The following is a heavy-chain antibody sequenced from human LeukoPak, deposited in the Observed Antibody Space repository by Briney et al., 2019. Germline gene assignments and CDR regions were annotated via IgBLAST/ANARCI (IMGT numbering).Heavy chain of an antibody. V-gene: IGHV4-4*07. CDR2: ICSTGST. J-gene: IGHJ6*03. Sequence: PSETLSLTCTVSGGSINSYYWSWIRQPAGKGLEWIGRICSTGSTDYKPSLKSRVTMSVDTSKNQFSLILSSVTAADTAVYYCARGPYNNYVFEYNYYMDVWGKGTAVSVSS. D-gene: IGHD4-11*01. CDR1: GGSINSYY. CDR3: ARGPYNNYVFEYNYYMDV.